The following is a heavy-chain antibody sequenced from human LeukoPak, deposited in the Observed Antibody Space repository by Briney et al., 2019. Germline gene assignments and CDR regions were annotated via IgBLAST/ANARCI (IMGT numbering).Heavy chain of an antibody. D-gene: IGHD3-9*01. J-gene: IGHJ3*02. V-gene: IGHV1-2*02. CDR3: ARDSIEILTGEAFDI. CDR1: GGTFSSYA. Sequence: ASVKVSCKASGGTFSSYAISWVRQAPGQGLEWMGWINPNSGGTNYAQKFQGRVTMTRDTSISTAYMELSRLRSDDTAVYYCARDSIEILTGEAFDIWGQGTMVTVSS. CDR2: INPNSGGT.